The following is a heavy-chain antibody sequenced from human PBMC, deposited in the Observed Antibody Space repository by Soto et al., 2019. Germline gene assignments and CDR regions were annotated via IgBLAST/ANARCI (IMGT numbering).Heavy chain of an antibody. CDR1: GGSISSSSYY. V-gene: IGHV4-39*01. Sequence: SETLSLTCTVSGGSISSSSYYWGWIRQPPGKGLEWIGSIYYSGSTYYNPSLKSRVTISVDTSKNQFSLKLSSVTAADTAVYYCARQLGVVVPAPKYYYYYGMDVWGQGTTVT. CDR2: IYYSGST. CDR3: ARQLGVVVPAPKYYYYYGMDV. J-gene: IGHJ6*02. D-gene: IGHD2-2*01.